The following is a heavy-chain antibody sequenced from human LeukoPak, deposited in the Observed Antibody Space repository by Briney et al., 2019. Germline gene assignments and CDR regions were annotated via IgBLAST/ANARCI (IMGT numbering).Heavy chain of an antibody. D-gene: IGHD3/OR15-3a*01. Sequence: GRSLRLSCAASGFTFDDYAMLWVRQAPGKGLEWVSGISWNSGSIGYADSVKGRFTISRDNAKNSLYLQMNSLRAEDTALYYCAKDIFYDFKYYFDYWGQGTLVTVSS. CDR1: GFTFDDYA. CDR3: AKDIFYDFKYYFDY. V-gene: IGHV3-9*01. CDR2: ISWNSGSI. J-gene: IGHJ4*02.